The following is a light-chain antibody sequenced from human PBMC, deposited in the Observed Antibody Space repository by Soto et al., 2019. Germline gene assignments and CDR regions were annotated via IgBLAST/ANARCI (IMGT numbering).Light chain of an antibody. CDR3: QQYPSAPQI. V-gene: IGKV4-1*01. CDR2: WAS. CDR1: QSVLYSPNNKNY. J-gene: IGKJ1*01. Sequence: DIVMTQSPDSLAVSLGERATINCKSSQSVLYSPNNKNYLTWYQQKPGQPPKLLVYWASTRESGVPDRFSVSGSGTDFTLTISSLQAEDVAVYYCQQYPSAPQIFGQGTKVEIK.